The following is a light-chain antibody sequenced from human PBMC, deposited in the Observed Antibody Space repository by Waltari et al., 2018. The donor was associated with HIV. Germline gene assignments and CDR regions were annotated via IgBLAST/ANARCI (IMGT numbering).Light chain of an antibody. V-gene: IGLV2-11*01. CDR1: SSDVGDYHS. CDR2: DVS. J-gene: IGLJ1*01. CDR3: CSYAGTYTYV. Sequence: QSALTQPRPVSGSPGQSVTLSCTGTSSDVGDYHSVSWYQQHPGKAPKLMIYDVSKWPSGVPDRFSGSKSGNTASLTISGLQAEDEADYYCCSYAGTYTYVFGTGTKVTVL.